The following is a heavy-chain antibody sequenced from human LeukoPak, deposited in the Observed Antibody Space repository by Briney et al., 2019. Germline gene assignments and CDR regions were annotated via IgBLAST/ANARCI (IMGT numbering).Heavy chain of an antibody. CDR1: GYTFTSYY. J-gene: IGHJ6*02. CDR2: INPSGGST. Sequence: GASVKVSCKASGYTFTSYYMHWVRQAPGQGLEWTGIINPSGGSTSYAQKFQGRVTMTRDTSTSTVYMELSSLRSEDTAVYYCAREKEGYCSSTSCYDYPYYGMDVWGQGTTVTVSS. D-gene: IGHD2-2*01. CDR3: AREKEGYCSSTSCYDYPYYGMDV. V-gene: IGHV1-46*01.